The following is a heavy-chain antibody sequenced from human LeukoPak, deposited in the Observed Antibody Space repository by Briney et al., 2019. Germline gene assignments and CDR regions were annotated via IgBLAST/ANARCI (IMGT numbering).Heavy chain of an antibody. V-gene: IGHV1-2*02. CDR3: ARDPTVEKRTFDY. J-gene: IGHJ4*02. CDR2: INPNSGGT. CDR1: GYTFTGYY. D-gene: IGHD4-23*01. Sequence: GASVKVSCKASGYTFTGYYMHWVRQAPGQGLEWVGWINPNSGGTNYAQKFQGRVTMTRDTSISTAYMELSRLRSDDTAVYYCARDPTVEKRTFDYWGQGTLVTVSS.